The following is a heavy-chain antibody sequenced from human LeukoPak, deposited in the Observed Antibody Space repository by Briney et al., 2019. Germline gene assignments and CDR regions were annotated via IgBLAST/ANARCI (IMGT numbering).Heavy chain of an antibody. Sequence: GGSLRLSCAASGFTFDDSAMTWVRQAPGKGLEWVSFISSSSSYIYYADSVKGRFTISRDDAKNSLYLQMNSLRAEDTAVYYCARDLRSSGYYAFDYWGQGTLVTVSS. CDR1: GFTFDDSA. D-gene: IGHD3-22*01. CDR2: ISSSSSYI. CDR3: ARDLRSSGYYAFDY. V-gene: IGHV3-21*01. J-gene: IGHJ4*02.